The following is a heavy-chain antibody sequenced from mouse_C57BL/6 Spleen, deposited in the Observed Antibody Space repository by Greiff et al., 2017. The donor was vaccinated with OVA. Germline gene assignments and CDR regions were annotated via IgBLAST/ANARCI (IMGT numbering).Heavy chain of an antibody. V-gene: IGHV1-64*01. CDR1: GYTFTSYW. CDR2: IHPNSGST. CDR3: AKYYYGSSYFYYFDY. J-gene: IGHJ2*01. Sequence: QVQLQQPGAELVKPGASVKLSCKASGYTFTSYWMRWVKQRPGQGLEWIGMIHPNSGSTNYNEKFKSKATLTVDKSSSTAYMQLSSLTSEDSAVYYCAKYYYGSSYFYYFDYWGQGTTLTVSS. D-gene: IGHD1-1*01.